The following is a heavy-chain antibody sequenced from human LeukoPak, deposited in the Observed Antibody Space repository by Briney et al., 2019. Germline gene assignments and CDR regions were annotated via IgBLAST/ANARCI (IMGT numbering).Heavy chain of an antibody. CDR2: IRYDGSNK. CDR3: AKDQAVDSSGYSTYYYYMDV. V-gene: IGHV3-30*02. Sequence: GGSLRLSCAASGFTFSSYGMHWVRQAPGKGLEWVAFIRYDGSNKYYADSVKGRFTISRDNSKNTLYLQMNSLRAEDTAVYYCAKDQAVDSSGYSTYYYYMDVWGKGTTVTVSS. CDR1: GFTFSSYG. J-gene: IGHJ6*03. D-gene: IGHD3-22*01.